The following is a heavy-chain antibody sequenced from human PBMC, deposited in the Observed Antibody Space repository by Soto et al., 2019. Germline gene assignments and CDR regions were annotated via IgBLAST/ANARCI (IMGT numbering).Heavy chain of an antibody. D-gene: IGHD2-15*01. V-gene: IGHV3-33*01. Sequence: GGSLRLSYAASGFTFSSYGMHWVRQAPGKGLEWVAVIWYDGSNKYYADSVKGRFTISRDNSKNTLYLQMNSLRAEDTAVYYCARDRIVYRPGSYCSGGSCYFPFGYWGQGTLVTVSS. CDR1: GFTFSSYG. CDR2: IWYDGSNK. J-gene: IGHJ4*02. CDR3: ARDRIVYRPGSYCSGGSCYFPFGY.